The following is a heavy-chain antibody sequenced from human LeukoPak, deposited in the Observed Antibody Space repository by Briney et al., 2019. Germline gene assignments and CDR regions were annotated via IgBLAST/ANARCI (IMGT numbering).Heavy chain of an antibody. Sequence: ASVKVSCKASGYTFTGYYMHWVRQAPGQGLEWMGWINPNSGGTNYAQKFQGRVTMTRNTSISTAYMELSSLRSEDTAVYYCASISGTSGSRDWGQGTLVTVSS. CDR3: ASISGTSGSRD. J-gene: IGHJ4*02. D-gene: IGHD2-2*01. CDR2: INPNSGGT. CDR1: GYTFTGYY. V-gene: IGHV1-2*02.